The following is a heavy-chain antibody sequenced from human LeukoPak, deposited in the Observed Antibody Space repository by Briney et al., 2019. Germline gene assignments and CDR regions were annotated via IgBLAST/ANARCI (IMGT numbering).Heavy chain of an antibody. J-gene: IGHJ4*02. CDR3: ARDTAATGTLALDY. CDR1: GFTFSSYA. Sequence: GGSLRLSCAASGFTFSSYAMHWVRQAPGKGLEWVAVISYDGSNKYYADSVKGRFTISRDKSNNTLYLQMNSLRSEDTAVYYCARDTAATGTLALDYWGQGTLVTVSS. D-gene: IGHD6-13*01. V-gene: IGHV3-30-3*01. CDR2: ISYDGSNK.